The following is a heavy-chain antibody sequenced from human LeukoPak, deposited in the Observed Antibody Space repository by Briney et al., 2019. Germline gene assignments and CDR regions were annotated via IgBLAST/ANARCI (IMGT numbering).Heavy chain of an antibody. Sequence: SETLSLTCTVSGGSISNNNYYWVWIRQPPGKGLEWIGSIYYSGSTYYYPSLKSRVTISVDTPKNQFSLRLSSVTAAETAVYYCARLRGYSYGLIDYWGQGTLVTVSS. CDR2: IYYSGST. J-gene: IGHJ4*02. CDR3: ARLRGYSYGLIDY. CDR1: GGSISNNNYY. D-gene: IGHD5-18*01. V-gene: IGHV4-39*07.